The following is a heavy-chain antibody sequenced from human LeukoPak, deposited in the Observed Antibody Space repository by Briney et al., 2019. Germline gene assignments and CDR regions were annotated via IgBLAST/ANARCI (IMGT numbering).Heavy chain of an antibody. CDR3: ARWRYGSSPEWFDP. J-gene: IGHJ5*02. D-gene: IGHD6-6*01. CDR2: VYYSGST. Sequence: SETLSLTCTVSGGFISNFYWSWIREPPGAGLQWIGYVYYSGSTNYNPSLRSRLTMSIATSNNQFSLNLKSVNAADTGVYYCARWRYGSSPEWFDPWGQGILVTVSS. V-gene: IGHV4-59*01. CDR1: GGFISNFY.